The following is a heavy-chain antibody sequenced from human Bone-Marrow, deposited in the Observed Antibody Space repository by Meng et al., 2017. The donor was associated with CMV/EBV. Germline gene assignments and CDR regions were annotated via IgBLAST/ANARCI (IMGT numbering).Heavy chain of an antibody. Sequence: GESLKISCAASGFTCSDYYMSWIRQAPGKGLEWVSYISSSDSTIYYADSVNGRFTISRDKAKNSLYLQMNSLRAEDTAVYYCARGLSPGYCSSTSCPIDYWGQGTRVTGYS. J-gene: IGHJ4*02. CDR3: ARGLSPGYCSSTSCPIDY. CDR2: ISSSDSTI. D-gene: IGHD2-2*01. V-gene: IGHV3-11*01. CDR1: GFTCSDYY.